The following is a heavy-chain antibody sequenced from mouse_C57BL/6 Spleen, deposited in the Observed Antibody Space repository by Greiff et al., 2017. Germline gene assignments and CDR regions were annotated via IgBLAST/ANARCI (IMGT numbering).Heavy chain of an antibody. V-gene: IGHV8-8*01. Sequence: QVTLKVSGPGILQPSQTLSLTCSFSGFSLSTFGMGVGWIRQPSGKGLEWLAHIWWDDDKYYNPALKSRHTITKDTSKNQVFRKIANVDTADTATYYCARMSYYSNYVGYFDYWGQGTTLTVSS. CDR1: GFSLSTFGMG. D-gene: IGHD2-5*01. CDR3: ARMSYYSNYVGYFDY. J-gene: IGHJ2*01. CDR2: IWWDDDK.